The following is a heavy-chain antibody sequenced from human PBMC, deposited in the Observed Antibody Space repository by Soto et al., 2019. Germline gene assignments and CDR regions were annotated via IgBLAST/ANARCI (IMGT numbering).Heavy chain of an antibody. CDR1: GYTFTSYY. J-gene: IGHJ6*02. Sequence: GASVKVSCKASGYTFTSYYMHWVRQAPGQGLEWMGIINPSGGSTSYAQKFQGRVTMTRDTSTSTVYMELSSLRSEDTAVYYCARVYCISTSCPNYYYYGMDVWGQGTTVTVSS. V-gene: IGHV1-46*01. CDR2: INPSGGST. D-gene: IGHD2-2*01. CDR3: ARVYCISTSCPNYYYYGMDV.